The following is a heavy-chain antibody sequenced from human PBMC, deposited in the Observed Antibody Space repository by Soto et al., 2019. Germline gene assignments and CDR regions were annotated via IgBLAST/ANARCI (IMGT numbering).Heavy chain of an antibody. CDR3: AREVYDSLPDY. CDR2: VNSGSRHI. V-gene: IGHV3-21*01. Sequence: EVQLVESGGGLDKPGGSLRLSCAASGFTFSTYRMTWVRQAPGKGLEWVSTVNSGSRHIYYADSVKGRFTISRDDAKNSLYLQMNSLRAEDTAVYDCAREVYDSLPDYWGQGTLVTVSS. J-gene: IGHJ4*02. D-gene: IGHD3-22*01. CDR1: GFTFSTYR.